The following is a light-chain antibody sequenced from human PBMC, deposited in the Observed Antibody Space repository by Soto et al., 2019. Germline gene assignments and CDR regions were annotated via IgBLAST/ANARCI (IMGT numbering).Light chain of an antibody. CDR3: QQSYTAWT. CDR2: AAS. J-gene: IGKJ1*01. Sequence: DIQMTQSPSSLSASVGDRVNISCRASQPITTFLNWYQQKPGKAPKALIYAASYLQNRILSRFSCRGSGIDFLLNIHSLQPEDCVTYYFQQSYTAWTCGQGTKVELK. V-gene: IGKV1-39*01. CDR1: QPITTF.